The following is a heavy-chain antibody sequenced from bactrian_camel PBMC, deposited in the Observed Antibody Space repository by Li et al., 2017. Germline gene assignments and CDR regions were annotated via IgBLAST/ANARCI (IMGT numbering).Heavy chain of an antibody. CDR3: AYEYPLAGGPCTPFY. D-gene: IGHD7*01. V-gene: IGHV3S53*01. CDR2: NSTIGSI. Sequence: VQLVESGGDSVQAGGSLRLSCEYSGSLYSRFCMGWYRQVEGKEREPVANNSTIGSITYAESVKGRFTASQDNNKRSVRLQMNGLKIDDTAIYYCAYEYPLAGGPCTPFYWGQGTQVTVS. CDR1: GSLYSRFC. J-gene: IGHJ4*01.